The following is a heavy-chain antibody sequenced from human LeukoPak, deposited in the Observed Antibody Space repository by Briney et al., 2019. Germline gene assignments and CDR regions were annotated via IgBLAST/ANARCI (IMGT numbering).Heavy chain of an antibody. Sequence: SVKVSCKASGGTFSSYAISWVRQAPGQGLEWMGGIIPIFGTANYAQKFQGRVTITADESTSTAYMEMSSLRSEDTAVYYCARGYYDFWSGYYYNWFDPWGQGTLVTVSS. CDR3: ARGYYDFWSGYYYNWFDP. V-gene: IGHV1-69*13. CDR2: IIPIFGTA. J-gene: IGHJ5*02. CDR1: GGTFSSYA. D-gene: IGHD3-3*01.